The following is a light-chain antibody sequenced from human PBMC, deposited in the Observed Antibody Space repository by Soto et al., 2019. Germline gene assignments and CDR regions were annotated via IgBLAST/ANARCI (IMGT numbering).Light chain of an antibody. J-gene: IGKJ5*01. CDR1: QSVSGY. Sequence: IVLTQSPATLSLSPGERATLSCRASQSVSGYLAWYQQKPGQAPRLLIYDASSRATGIPARFSGTGSGTDFTLILGSIEPYDFSVYYREQPSSWPLPVGQGARREI. CDR2: DAS. CDR3: EQPSSWPLP. V-gene: IGKV3-11*01.